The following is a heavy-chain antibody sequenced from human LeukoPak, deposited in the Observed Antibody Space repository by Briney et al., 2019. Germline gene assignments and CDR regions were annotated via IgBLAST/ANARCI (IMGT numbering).Heavy chain of an antibody. J-gene: IGHJ4*02. V-gene: IGHV3-48*04. CDR1: GFTFSTYN. CDR3: ARAFRDVIFDS. Sequence: GGSLRLSCAASGFTFSTYNMDWVRQAPGKGLEWVSYISSSSSTIYYADSVKGRFTISRDNAKNSLYLQMNSLRAEDTAVYYCARAFRDVIFDSWGQGALVTVSS. CDR2: ISSSSSTI. D-gene: IGHD5-24*01.